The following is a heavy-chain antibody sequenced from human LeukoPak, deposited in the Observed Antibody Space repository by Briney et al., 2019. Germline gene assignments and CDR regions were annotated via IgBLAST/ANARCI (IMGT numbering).Heavy chain of an antibody. CDR3: ASVDTAMTKPDY. CDR1: GGTFSSYA. V-gene: IGHV1-69*05. D-gene: IGHD5-18*01. CDR2: IIPIFGTA. Sequence: SVKVSCKASGGTFSSYAISWVRQAPGQGLEWMGGIIPIFGTANYAQKFQGRVTITTDESTSTAYMELSSLRSEDTAVYYCASVDTAMTKPDYWGQGTLVTVSS. J-gene: IGHJ4*02.